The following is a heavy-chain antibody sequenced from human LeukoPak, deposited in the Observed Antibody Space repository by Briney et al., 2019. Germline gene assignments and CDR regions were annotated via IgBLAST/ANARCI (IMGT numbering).Heavy chain of an antibody. CDR1: GGSISSYY. CDR2: IYYSGST. J-gene: IGHJ4*02. D-gene: IGHD6-19*01. V-gene: IGHV4-59*01. Sequence: SETLSLTCTVSGGSISSYYWSWIRQPPGKGLEWIGYIYYSGSTNYNPSLKSRVTISVDTSKNQFSLKLSSVTAADTAVYYCARDRPSSSGWYVFDYWGQGTLVTVSS. CDR3: ARDRPSSSGWYVFDY.